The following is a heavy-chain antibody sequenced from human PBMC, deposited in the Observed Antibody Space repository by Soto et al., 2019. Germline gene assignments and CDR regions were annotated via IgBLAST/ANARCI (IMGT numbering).Heavy chain of an antibody. J-gene: IGHJ4*02. CDR2: ISYDGSNQ. CDR3: ARRTGTAPRFDY. V-gene: IGHV3-30-3*01. CDR1: GFTFSDFE. Sequence: GGGVVQPGRSLRLSCSASGFTFSDFEMYWVRQAPGKGLDWVSFISYDGSNQYYAGSVKGRFTVSRDNSKNTLFLLMNSLRPEDTAVYFCARRTGTAPRFDYWGQGTLVTVSS. D-gene: IGHD1-7*01.